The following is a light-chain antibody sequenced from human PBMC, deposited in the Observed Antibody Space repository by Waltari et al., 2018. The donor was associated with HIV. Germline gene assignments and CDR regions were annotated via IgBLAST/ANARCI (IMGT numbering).Light chain of an antibody. CDR1: SSDVGGYTY. CDR3: SSYTSSNTVI. CDR2: NVS. V-gene: IGLV2-14*01. J-gene: IGLJ2*01. Sequence: QSALTQSASVSGSPGQSTTISCTVTSSDVGGYTYVPWSQQHPGKAPKLVIYNVSKRPSGVSNRFSGSKSGNTASLTISGLQAEDEAEYYCSSYTSSNTVIFGGGTRVTVL.